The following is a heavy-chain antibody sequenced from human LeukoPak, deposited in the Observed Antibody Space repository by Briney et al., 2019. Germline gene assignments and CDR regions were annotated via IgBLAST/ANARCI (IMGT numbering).Heavy chain of an antibody. CDR3: ASIYCSSTSCYSAYYYGMDV. D-gene: IGHD2-2*01. V-gene: IGHV3-30-3*01. Sequence: PGGSLRLSCAASGFTFSSYAMHWVRQAPGKGLEWVAVISYDGSNKYYADSVKGRFTISRDNSKNTLYLQMNSLRAEDTAVYYCASIYCSSTSCYSAYYYGMDVWGQGTTVTVSS. CDR1: GFTFSSYA. J-gene: IGHJ6*02. CDR2: ISYDGSNK.